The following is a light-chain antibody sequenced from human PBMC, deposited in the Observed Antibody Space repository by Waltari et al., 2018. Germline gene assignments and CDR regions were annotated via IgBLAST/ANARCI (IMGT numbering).Light chain of an antibody. CDR1: NIGGYS. CDR2: YDS. J-gene: IGLJ2*01. V-gene: IGLV3-21*04. CDR3: QVSDSTADLVV. Sequence: SYVLTQPPSVSVAQGETSRITCGGTNIGGYSVHWYQQKPGQAPVLVLYYDSNRPSGIPERFSGSNFGNTATLTISRVEAGDEADYYCQVSDSTADLVVFGGGTKLTVL.